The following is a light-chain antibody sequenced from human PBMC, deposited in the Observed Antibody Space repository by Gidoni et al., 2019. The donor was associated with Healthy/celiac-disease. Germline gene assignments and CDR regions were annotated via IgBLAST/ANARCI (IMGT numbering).Light chain of an antibody. CDR1: SSNIGNNY. J-gene: IGLJ3*02. V-gene: IGLV1-51*01. CDR3: GTWDSSLSAT. Sequence: QSVFTQPPSLSAAPGQKVTISCSGSSSNIGNNYVSWYQQLPGTAPKLLIYDNNKRPSGIPDRFAGSKSGTSATLGITGLQTGDEADYYCGTWDSSLSATFGGGTKLTVL. CDR2: DNN.